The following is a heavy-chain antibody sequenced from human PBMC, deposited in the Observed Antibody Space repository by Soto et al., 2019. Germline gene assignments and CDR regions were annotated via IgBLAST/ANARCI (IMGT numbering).Heavy chain of an antibody. CDR1: GFTFGCCA. CDR2: ISGNGDDP. CDR3: AKGGNFSPFDV. D-gene: IGHD3-10*01. V-gene: IGHV3-23*01. J-gene: IGHJ3*01. Sequence: EVQLLGSGGGLVQPGGSLRLSCAVSGFTFGCCAMTWVRKAPGRGLQWVSTISGNGDDPFYADSVKGRFTISRDKYKNTLSLQMNSLRAEDTAMYYCAKGGNFSPFDVWGHGTMVTVSS.